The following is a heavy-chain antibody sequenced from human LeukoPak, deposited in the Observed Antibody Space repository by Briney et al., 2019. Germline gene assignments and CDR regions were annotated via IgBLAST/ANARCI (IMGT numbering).Heavy chain of an antibody. Sequence: ASVKVSCKASGYTFTSYYMHWVRQAPGQGLEWMGIINPSGGSTSYAQKFQGRVTMTRDTSTSTVYMELSSLRSEDTAVYYCAGAYCGGDCYSPDYYGMDVWGQGTTVTVSS. CDR3: AGAYCGGDCYSPDYYGMDV. D-gene: IGHD2-21*02. J-gene: IGHJ6*02. CDR1: GYTFTSYY. CDR2: INPSGGST. V-gene: IGHV1-46*01.